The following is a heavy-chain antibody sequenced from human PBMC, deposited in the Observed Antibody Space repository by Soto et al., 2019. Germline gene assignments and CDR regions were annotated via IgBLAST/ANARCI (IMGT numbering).Heavy chain of an antibody. D-gene: IGHD3-3*01. Sequence: QVQLVQSGAEVKKPGSSVKVSCKASGGTFRSYAISWVRQAPGQGLEWMGGIIPISGTANYAQKFQGRVTITADKSTSTAYMELSSLGSEDTAVYYCARDQGVWSGYYLGYYYSGMDIWGQGTTVSVSS. V-gene: IGHV1-69*06. CDR1: GGTFRSYA. CDR2: IIPISGTA. CDR3: ARDQGVWSGYYLGYYYSGMDI. J-gene: IGHJ6*02.